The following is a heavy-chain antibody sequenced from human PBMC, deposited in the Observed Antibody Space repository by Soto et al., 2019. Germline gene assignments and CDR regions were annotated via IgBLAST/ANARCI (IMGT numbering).Heavy chain of an antibody. CDR3: AHAYGGTSWPNVAFDV. CDR1: GFSLSADGVG. D-gene: IGHD2-2*01. CDR2: IYWDDDK. Sequence: QITLKESGPTLVKPTQTLTLTCTFSGFSLSADGVGVGWIRQPPGKALEWLALIYWDDDKRYRPSLKSRLTITKATSKNPVVLTLTNMAPVDTAAYYCAHAYGGTSWPNVAFDVWGQGTVGTVSS. J-gene: IGHJ3*01. V-gene: IGHV2-5*02.